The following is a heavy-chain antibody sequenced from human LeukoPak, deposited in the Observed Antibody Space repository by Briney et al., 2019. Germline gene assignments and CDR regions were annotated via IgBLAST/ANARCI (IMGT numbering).Heavy chain of an antibody. D-gene: IGHD3-10*01. J-gene: IGHJ3*02. CDR2: IYSGGST. CDR1: GFTFSAYA. V-gene: IGHV3-53*01. Sequence: GGSLRLSCEASGFTFSAYAMTWVRQAPGKGLEWVSIIYSGGSTYYADSVKGRFTISRDNSKNTLSLQMNSLRAEDTAVYYCVTYYDSGSSDAFDIWGQGTMVTVSS. CDR3: VTYYDSGSSDAFDI.